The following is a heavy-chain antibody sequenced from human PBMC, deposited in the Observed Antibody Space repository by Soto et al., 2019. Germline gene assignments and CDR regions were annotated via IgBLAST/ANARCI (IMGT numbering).Heavy chain of an antibody. CDR2: IYSGGST. CDR3: AREYSDYIWGSYRYTPRPFDY. J-gene: IGHJ4*02. V-gene: IGHV3-66*01. D-gene: IGHD3-16*02. Sequence: PGGSLRLSCAASGFTVCSNYMSWVRQAPGKGLEWVSVIYSGGSTYYADSVKGRFTISRDNSKNTLYLQMNSLRAEDTAVYYCAREYSDYIWGSYRYTPRPFDYWGQGTLVTVSS. CDR1: GFTVCSNY.